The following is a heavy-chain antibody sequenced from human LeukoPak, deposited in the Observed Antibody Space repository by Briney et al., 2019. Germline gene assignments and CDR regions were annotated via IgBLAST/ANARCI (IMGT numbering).Heavy chain of an antibody. CDR1: GGSISYYY. V-gene: IGHV4-4*07. CDR2: IYTSGST. Sequence: KPSETLSLTCTVSGGSISYYYWSWIRQPAGKGLEWIGRIYTSGSTNYNPSLKSRVTMSVDTSKNQFSLKLSSVTAADTAVYYCARAPGSGGTYYFDHSGQGTLVTVSS. J-gene: IGHJ4*02. CDR3: ARAPGSGGTYYFDH. D-gene: IGHD2-15*01.